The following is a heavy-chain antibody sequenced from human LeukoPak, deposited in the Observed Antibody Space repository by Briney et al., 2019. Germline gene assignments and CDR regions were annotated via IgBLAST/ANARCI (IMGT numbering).Heavy chain of an antibody. V-gene: IGHV3-21*01. CDR1: GFTFSSYT. J-gene: IGHJ6*04. CDR3: ARDPGGYSSGGELDV. D-gene: IGHD6-19*01. CDR2: ISSSSSYI. Sequence: PGGALTLSCAASGFTFSSYTMNWVRRAPGRGLEWVSSISSSSSYIYYADSVKGRFTISRDNAKNSLYLKMNSLRAEDMAVYYCARDPGGYSSGGELDVWGKGTTVTVSS.